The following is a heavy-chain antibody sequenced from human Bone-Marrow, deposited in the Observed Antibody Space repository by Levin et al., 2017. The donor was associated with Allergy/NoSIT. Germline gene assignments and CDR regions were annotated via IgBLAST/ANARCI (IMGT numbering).Heavy chain of an antibody. CDR2: IANDGTYK. Sequence: GGSLRLSCAASGFTFSLYGMHWIRQAPGKGPEWVAVIANDGTYKHYADSVKGRFAISRDNSKSTLYLQMNSLRPEDTAVYHCAKVVPYGAGTYAHDFWGRGTLVTVSS. D-gene: IGHD3-10*01. J-gene: IGHJ4*02. V-gene: IGHV3-30*18. CDR3: AKVVPYGAGTYAHDF. CDR1: GFTFSLYG.